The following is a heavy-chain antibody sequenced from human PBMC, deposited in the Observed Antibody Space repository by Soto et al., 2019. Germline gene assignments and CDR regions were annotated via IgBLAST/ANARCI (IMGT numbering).Heavy chain of an antibody. CDR1: GFTFSDYA. CDR2: ISDGDGDT. J-gene: IGHJ4*02. CDR3: AKGRTYFDF. V-gene: IGHV3-23*01. Sequence: EVVLLQSGGDLVQPGGSLRLSCAASGFTFSDYAMTWVRQAPGTGLEWVSDISDGDGDTHYSDSVRGRFVIARDNSQNTLFLDMNSLRAEDAAGYYCAKGRTYFDFWGQGSMVTVSS.